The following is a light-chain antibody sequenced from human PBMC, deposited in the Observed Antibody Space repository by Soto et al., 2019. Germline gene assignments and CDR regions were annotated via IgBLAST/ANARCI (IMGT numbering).Light chain of an antibody. CDR1: STDFVGYNR. CDR2: EVS. CDR3: SSYAGSDNPYV. V-gene: IGLV2-8*01. J-gene: IGLJ1*01. Sequence: QSVLTQPPSVSGSPGQSVTISCTGTSTDFVGYNRVSWYQQPPGTAPKLMIYEVSKRPSGVPDRFSGSKSGNTASLTVSGLQAEDEADYYCSSYAGSDNPYVFGTGTKVTVL.